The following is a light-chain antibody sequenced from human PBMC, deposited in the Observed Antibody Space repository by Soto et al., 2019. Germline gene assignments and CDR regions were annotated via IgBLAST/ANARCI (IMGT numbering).Light chain of an antibody. CDR2: AAS. CDR1: QGISSY. J-gene: IGKJ1*01. Sequence: DIQLTQSTSFLSASVGDRVTITCRASQGISSYLAWYQQKPGKAPKLLIYAASTLQSGVPSRFSGSGFGTEFSLTISSLQPDDFGSYYCQHRRTFGQGSKVDIK. CDR3: QHRRT. V-gene: IGKV1-9*01.